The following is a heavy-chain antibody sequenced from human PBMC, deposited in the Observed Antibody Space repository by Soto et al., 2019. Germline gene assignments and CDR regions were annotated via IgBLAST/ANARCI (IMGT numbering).Heavy chain of an antibody. CDR2: IGTAGDT. Sequence: EVQLVESGGGLVQPGGSLRLSCAASGFTFSSYDMHWVRQATGKGLEWVSAIGTAGDTYYPGSVKGRFTISRENAKNSLXXQMNSLRAGDTAVYYCARAYYYDSSGYSPGWYFDLWGRGTLVTVSS. CDR3: ARAYYYDSSGYSPGWYFDL. J-gene: IGHJ2*01. D-gene: IGHD3-22*01. V-gene: IGHV3-13*04. CDR1: GFTFSSYD.